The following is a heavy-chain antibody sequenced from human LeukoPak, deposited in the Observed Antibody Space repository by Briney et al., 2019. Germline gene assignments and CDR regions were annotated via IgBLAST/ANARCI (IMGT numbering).Heavy chain of an antibody. CDR2: ISSSGSTI. V-gene: IGHV3-48*04. D-gene: IGHD3-10*01. J-gene: IGHJ4*02. CDR3: AKDTYYYGSGPV. Sequence: GGSLRLSCAASGFTFSSYAMSWIRQAPGKGLEWVSYISSSGSTIYYADSVKGRFTISRDNAKNSLYLQMNSLRAEDTALYYCAKDTYYYGSGPVWGQGTLVTVSS. CDR1: GFTFSSYA.